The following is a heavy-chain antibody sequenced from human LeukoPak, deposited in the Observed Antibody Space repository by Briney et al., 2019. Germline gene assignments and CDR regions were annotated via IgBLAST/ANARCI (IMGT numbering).Heavy chain of an antibody. Sequence: SVKVSCKASGYTFGSYGISWVRQAPGQGLEWMGRIIPILGIANYAQKFQGRVTITADKSTSTAYMELSSLRSEDTAVYYCARGSYYDSSGYYLGGPFDYWGQGTLVTVSS. J-gene: IGHJ4*02. CDR2: IIPILGIA. D-gene: IGHD3-22*01. CDR3: ARGSYYDSSGYYLGGPFDY. V-gene: IGHV1-69*04. CDR1: GYTFGSYG.